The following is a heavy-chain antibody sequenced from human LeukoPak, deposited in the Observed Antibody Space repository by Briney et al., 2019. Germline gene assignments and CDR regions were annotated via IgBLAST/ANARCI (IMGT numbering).Heavy chain of an antibody. CDR1: GFSISSYE. CDR2: ISSRGSTI. CDR3: ARAYDSGYDSSFDY. D-gene: IGHD5-12*01. J-gene: IGHJ4*02. V-gene: IGHV3-48*03. Sequence: GGSLRLSCAASGFSISSYEMSWVRQAPGKGLEWVSYISSRGSTIYYADSVKGRFTISRDNAKNSLYLQMNSLRAEDTAVYYCARAYDSGYDSSFDYWGQGTLVTVSS.